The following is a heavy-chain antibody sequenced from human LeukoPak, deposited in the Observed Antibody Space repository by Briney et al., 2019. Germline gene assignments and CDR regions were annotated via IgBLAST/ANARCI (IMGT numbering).Heavy chain of an antibody. Sequence: SETLSLTCTVSGVSFSNYYWSWLRQPAGKGLEWIGRIYTSGSTNYNPSVKSRVTMSVDTSNNQFSLKLTSVTAADTAVYYCARQPPQYYGMDVWGQGTTVTVSS. CDR2: IYTSGST. CDR3: ARQPPQYYGMDV. D-gene: IGHD1-14*01. V-gene: IGHV4-4*07. CDR1: GVSFSNYY. J-gene: IGHJ6*02.